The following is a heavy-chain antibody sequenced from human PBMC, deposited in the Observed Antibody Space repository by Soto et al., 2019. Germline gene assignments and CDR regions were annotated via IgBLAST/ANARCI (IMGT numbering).Heavy chain of an antibody. CDR2: ISDDRNNK. CDR3: AREMESSSGDYYYYAMDV. D-gene: IGHD6-6*01. J-gene: IGHJ6*02. V-gene: IGHV3-30-3*01. CDR1: GFTLSNYP. Sequence: GGSLRLSCAASGFTLSNYPLHWVRQAPGKGLEWVAFISDDRNNKYYADSVKGRFTISSDNSKNTLFLQMNSLRGEDTAVYFCAREMESSSGDYYYYAMDVWGQGTTVTVSS.